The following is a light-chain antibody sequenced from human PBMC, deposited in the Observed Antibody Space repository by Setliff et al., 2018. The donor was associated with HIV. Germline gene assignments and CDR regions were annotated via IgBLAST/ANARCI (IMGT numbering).Light chain of an antibody. J-gene: IGLJ1*01. CDR3: SSYTSSGTLV. CDR2: DVS. CDR1: SSDIGAYNY. V-gene: IGLV2-14*01. Sequence: QSALTRPASVSGSPGQSITISCTGTSSDIGAYNYVSWYQQHPGKAPKLMIYDVSSRPSGVSNRFSGSKSGNTASLTISGLQAEDEADYYCSSYTSSGTLVFGTGTKVTV.